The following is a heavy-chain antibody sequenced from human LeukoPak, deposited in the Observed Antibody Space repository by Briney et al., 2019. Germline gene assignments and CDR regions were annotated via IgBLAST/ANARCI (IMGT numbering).Heavy chain of an antibody. Sequence: GGSLRLSCAASGFTFSYYAMSWVRQAPGKGLEWVSVISGGGDSPSYADSVKGRFTISRDNAKNSLYLQMNSLRAEDTAVYYCARDWGVGGQGTLVTVSS. D-gene: IGHD3-16*01. CDR3: ARDWGV. CDR2: ISGGGDSP. V-gene: IGHV3-23*01. CDR1: GFTFSYYA. J-gene: IGHJ4*02.